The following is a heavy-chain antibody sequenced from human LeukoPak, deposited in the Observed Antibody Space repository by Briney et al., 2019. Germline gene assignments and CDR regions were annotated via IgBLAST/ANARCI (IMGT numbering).Heavy chain of an antibody. CDR3: ARYGSSWDLDY. CDR2: VYSAGST. J-gene: IGHJ4*02. CDR1: GFTVSSNY. D-gene: IGHD6-13*01. V-gene: IGHV3-53*01. Sequence: GGSLRLSCAASGFTVSSNYMSWVRQAPGKGLEWVSVVYSAGSTYYADSVKGRFTVSRDNSKNTLYLQMNSLRAEDTAVYYCARYGSSWDLDYWGQGTLVTVSS.